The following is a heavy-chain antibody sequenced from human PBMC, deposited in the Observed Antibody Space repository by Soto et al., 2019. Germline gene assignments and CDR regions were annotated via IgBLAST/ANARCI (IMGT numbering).Heavy chain of an antibody. CDR2: IDHSGYT. D-gene: IGHD3-3*01. V-gene: IGHV4-34*01. CDR1: GGSFSGYY. J-gene: IGHJ5*02. Sequence: SETPSLTCAVYGGSFSGYYWNWNRQPPGKGLEWIGEIDHSGYTNYNPSLKSRVTISVDTSKNQFSLRLTSVTAADTAVYYCARVRDWFDPWGQGTLVTVSS. CDR3: ARVRDWFDP.